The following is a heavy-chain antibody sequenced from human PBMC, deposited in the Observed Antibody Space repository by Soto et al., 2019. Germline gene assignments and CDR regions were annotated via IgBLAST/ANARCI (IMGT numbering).Heavy chain of an antibody. Sequence: TSETLSLTCTVSGGSISSYYWSWIRQPPGKGLEWIGYIYYSGSTNYNPSLKSRVTISVDTSKNQFSLKLSSVTAADTAVYYCARDRQQLDYYYGMDVWGQGTTVTVYS. CDR3: ARDRQQLDYYYGMDV. V-gene: IGHV4-59*01. CDR1: GGSISSYY. CDR2: IYYSGST. J-gene: IGHJ6*02. D-gene: IGHD6-13*01.